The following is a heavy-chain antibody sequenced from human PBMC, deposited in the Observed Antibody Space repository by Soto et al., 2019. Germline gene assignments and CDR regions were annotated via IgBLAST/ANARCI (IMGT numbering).Heavy chain of an antibody. CDR1: GFTFSDYY. J-gene: IGHJ6*03. CDR3: ARDHGDYRKYYYYYYMDV. V-gene: IGHV3-11*01. Sequence: QVQLVEPGGGLVKPGGSLRLSCAASGFTFSDYYMSWIRQAPGKGLAWGSYISSSGSTIYYADSVKGRFTISRDNAKNSLYLQMNSLRAEDTAVYYCARDHGDYRKYYYYYYMDVWGKGTTVTVSS. CDR2: ISSSGSTI. D-gene: IGHD4-17*01.